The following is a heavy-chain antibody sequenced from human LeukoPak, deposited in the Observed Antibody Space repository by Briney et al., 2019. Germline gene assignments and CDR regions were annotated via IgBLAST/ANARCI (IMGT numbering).Heavy chain of an antibody. Sequence: GGSLRLSCAASGFTFSSYAMHWVRQAPGKGLEWVAVISYDGSNKYYADSVKGRFTISRDNSKNTLYLQMNSLRAEDTAVYYCARGHYYDSSGYYYPPYFDYWGQGTLVTVSS. D-gene: IGHD3-22*01. J-gene: IGHJ4*02. CDR2: ISYDGSNK. CDR3: ARGHYYDSSGYYYPPYFDY. CDR1: GFTFSSYA. V-gene: IGHV3-30-3*01.